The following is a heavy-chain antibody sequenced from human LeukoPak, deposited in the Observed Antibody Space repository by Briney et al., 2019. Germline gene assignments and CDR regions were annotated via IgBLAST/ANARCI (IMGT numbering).Heavy chain of an antibody. J-gene: IGHJ4*02. Sequence: SETLSLTCAVSGGSISTSNWWSWVRQPPGKGLEWIGEIYHSGSTNYNPSLKSRVTISVDMSKNQFSLTLSSVTAADTAVYYCARDPSSLSPYDYWGQGILVTVSS. CDR2: IYHSGST. CDR1: GGSISTSNW. D-gene: IGHD6-6*01. CDR3: ARDPSSLSPYDY. V-gene: IGHV4-4*02.